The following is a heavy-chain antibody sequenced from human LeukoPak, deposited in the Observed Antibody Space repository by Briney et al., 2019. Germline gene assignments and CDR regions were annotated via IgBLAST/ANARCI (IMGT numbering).Heavy chain of an antibody. CDR2: IRYDGSNK. CDR3: AYFPTAGNAGGLVGD. CDR1: GFTFSSYG. Sequence: GGSLRLSCAASGFTFSSYGMHWVRQAPGKGLEWVAFIRYDGSNKYYADSVKGRFTISRDNSKNSVFFQITTLTAVDTAAYYCAYFPTAGNAGGLVGDWGQGTLVTVSS. J-gene: IGHJ4*02. D-gene: IGHD2/OR15-2a*01. V-gene: IGHV3-30*02.